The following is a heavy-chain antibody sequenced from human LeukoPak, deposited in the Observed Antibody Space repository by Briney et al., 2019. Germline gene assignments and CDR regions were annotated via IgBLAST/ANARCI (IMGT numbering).Heavy chain of an antibody. V-gene: IGHV4-59*12. CDR3: ARGRYYDFWSGYNYYYYGMDV. CDR1: GGSISSYY. D-gene: IGHD3-3*01. J-gene: IGHJ6*02. Sequence: VKPSETLSLTCTVSGGSISSYYWSWIRQPPGKGLEWIGYIYYSGSTNYNPSLKSRVTISVDTSKNQFSLKLSSVTAADTAVYYCARGRYYDFWSGYNYYYYGMDVWGQGTTVTVSS. CDR2: IYYSGST.